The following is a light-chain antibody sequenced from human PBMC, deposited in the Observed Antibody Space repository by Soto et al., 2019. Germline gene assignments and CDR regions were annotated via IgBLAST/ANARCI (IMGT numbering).Light chain of an antibody. CDR2: DDN. CDR3: GTWDTSLPACV. CDR1: ASNIGNNS. J-gene: IGLJ1*01. Sequence: QSVLTQPPSVSAAPGQRVTISCSGSASNIGNNSVSWYQQLPGAAPKLLIYDDNNRPSGIPDRFSGSKSGTSATLGITGLQTGHEADYYCGTWDTSLPACVFGPGTKLTVL. V-gene: IGLV1-51*01.